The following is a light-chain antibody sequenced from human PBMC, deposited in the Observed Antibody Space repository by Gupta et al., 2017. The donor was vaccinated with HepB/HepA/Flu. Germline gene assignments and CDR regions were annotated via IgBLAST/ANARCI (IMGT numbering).Light chain of an antibody. Sequence: DIHLTHSPSFLSASLGDRVTITCRASQDINSYLIWYQQKPGKAPKLLIYSASTLQSGVPSRFSGSGSGTEFTLTISSVQPEDFATYYCQQFNSYPISFGQGTRLDIK. CDR1: QDINSY. J-gene: IGKJ5*01. CDR3: QQFNSYPIS. CDR2: SAS. V-gene: IGKV1-9*01.